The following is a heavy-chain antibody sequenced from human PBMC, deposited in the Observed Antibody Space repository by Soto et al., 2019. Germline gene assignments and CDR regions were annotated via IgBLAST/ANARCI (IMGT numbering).Heavy chain of an antibody. D-gene: IGHD3-22*01. CDR2: ISGSGGST. CDR1: GFTFSSYA. CDR3: AKGADYYDSSGYYYSPTDAFDI. J-gene: IGHJ3*02. V-gene: IGHV3-23*01. Sequence: GGSLRLSCAASGFTFSSYAMSWVRQAPGKGLEWVSAISGSGGSTYYADSVKGRFTISRDNSKNTLYLQMNSLRAEDTAVYYCAKGADYYDSSGYYYSPTDAFDIWGQGTMVTASS.